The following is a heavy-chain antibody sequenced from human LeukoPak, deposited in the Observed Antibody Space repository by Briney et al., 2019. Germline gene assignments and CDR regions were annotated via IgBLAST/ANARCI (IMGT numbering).Heavy chain of an antibody. Sequence: SVKVSCKASGGTFSSYAISWVRQAPGQGLERMGGIIPIFGTANYAQKFQGRVTITADKSTSTAYMELSSLRSEDTAVYYCAGTPTRDCSSTSCYQFDYWGQGTLVTVSS. J-gene: IGHJ4*02. CDR1: GGTFSSYA. V-gene: IGHV1-69*06. CDR2: IIPIFGTA. CDR3: AGTPTRDCSSTSCYQFDY. D-gene: IGHD2-2*01.